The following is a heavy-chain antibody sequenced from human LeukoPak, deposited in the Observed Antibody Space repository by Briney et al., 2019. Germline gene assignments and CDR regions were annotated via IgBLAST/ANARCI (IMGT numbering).Heavy chain of an antibody. V-gene: IGHV3-30*04. CDR3: TNSDDYGDY. J-gene: IGHJ4*02. CDR1: GFIFGDYA. CDR2: IAFDDTDR. Sequence: GGPLRLSCAASGFIFGDYAMHWVRQAPGKGLEWVAAIAFDDTDRYYIDSVKGRFTISRDDSKNTLYLHMASLRAEDTAVYYCTNSDDYGDYWGQGTLVTVSS.